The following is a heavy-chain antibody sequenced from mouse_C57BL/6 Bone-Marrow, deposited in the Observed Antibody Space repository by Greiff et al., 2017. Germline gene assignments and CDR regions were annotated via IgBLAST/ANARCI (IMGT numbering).Heavy chain of an antibody. CDR2: ISSGSSTI. V-gene: IGHV5-17*01. J-gene: IGHJ3*01. D-gene: IGHD3-2*02. CDR3: ARQLAQATLFAY. CDR1: GFTFSDYG. Sequence: VHVKQSGGGLVKPGGSLKLSCAASGFTFSDYGMHWVRQAPEKGLEWVAYISSGSSTIYYADTVKGRFTISRDNAKNTLFLQMTSLRSEDTAMYYCARQLAQATLFAYWGQGTLVTVSA.